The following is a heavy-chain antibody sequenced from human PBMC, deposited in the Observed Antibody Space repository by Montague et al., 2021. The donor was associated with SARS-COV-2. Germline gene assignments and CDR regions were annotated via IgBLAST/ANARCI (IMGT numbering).Heavy chain of an antibody. CDR1: GGSFSGYS. V-gene: IGHV4-34*01. Sequence: SETLSLTCAVYGGSFSGYSWSWIRQPPGKGLEWIGQIYHSGSTNYNPSLKSRVTISVDTSKNQFSLKLSSVTAADTALYYCRVVPAGIPKGPNFYYMDVWGKGTTVIVSS. D-gene: IGHD2-2*02. CDR2: IYHSGST. J-gene: IGHJ6*03. CDR3: RVVPAGIPKGPNFYYMDV.